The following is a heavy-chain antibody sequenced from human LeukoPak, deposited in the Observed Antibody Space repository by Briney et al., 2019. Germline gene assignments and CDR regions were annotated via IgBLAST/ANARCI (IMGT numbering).Heavy chain of an antibody. CDR2: IYYSGST. Sequence: SETLSLTCTVSGGSISSGSYYWSWIRQPAGKGLEWIGSIYYSGSTYYNPSLKSRVTISVDTSKNQFSLKLSSVTAADTAVYYCARRPRGGNSGYYFDYWGQGTLVTVSS. J-gene: IGHJ4*02. CDR3: ARRPRGGNSGYYFDY. D-gene: IGHD4-23*01. CDR1: GGSISSGSYY. V-gene: IGHV4-39*01.